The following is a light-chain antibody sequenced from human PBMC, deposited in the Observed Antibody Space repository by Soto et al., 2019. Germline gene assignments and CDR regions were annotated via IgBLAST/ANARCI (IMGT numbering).Light chain of an antibody. Sequence: QSVLTQPPSASGTPGQRVTISCSGSSSNIGSNYVYWYQQLPGTAPKLLIYRNNQRPSGVPDRFSGSKSGTSASLAISGLRSEEEDDYYCAAGDDSLSGVVFGGGTKLTVL. CDR3: AAGDDSLSGVV. CDR1: SSNIGSNY. J-gene: IGLJ3*02. CDR2: RNN. V-gene: IGLV1-47*01.